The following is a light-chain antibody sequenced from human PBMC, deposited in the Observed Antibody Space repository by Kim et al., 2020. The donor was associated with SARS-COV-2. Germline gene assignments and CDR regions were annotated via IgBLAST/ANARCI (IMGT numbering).Light chain of an antibody. CDR3: QRYGTSAVT. J-gene: IGKJ5*01. Sequence: ENVLTQSPGTLSLSPGERATLSCRASQSFSNTYLAWFQQKPGQAPRLLIYGTSTRAAGIPDRFSGSGSGTDFTLSITRLEPEDFAVYYCQRYGTSAVTFGQGRRRGI. CDR2: GTS. V-gene: IGKV3-20*01. CDR1: QSFSNTY.